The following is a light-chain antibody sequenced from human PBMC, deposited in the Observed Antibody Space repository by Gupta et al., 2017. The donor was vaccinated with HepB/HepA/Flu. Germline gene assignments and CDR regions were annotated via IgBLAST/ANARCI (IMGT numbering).Light chain of an antibody. Sequence: QSALTQPASVSGSPGQSITISCTVTSSDVGSYNLVSWFQQHPGKAPNRIIYEVSNRPSGVSKCFSGSKSGNTASXTXYGLEAXDEDYYYCCSYAGYVVFGGGTKLTVL. CDR3: CSYAGYVV. J-gene: IGLJ2*01. CDR1: SSDVGSYNL. V-gene: IGLV2-23*02. CDR2: EVS.